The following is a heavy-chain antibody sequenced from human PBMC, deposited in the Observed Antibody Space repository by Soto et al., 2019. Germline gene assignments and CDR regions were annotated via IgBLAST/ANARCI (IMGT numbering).Heavy chain of an antibody. V-gene: IGHV4-39*01. CDR1: GGSISSSSYY. CDR3: ARHVPGSYYDILTGKNYYYYMDV. J-gene: IGHJ6*03. Sequence: SETLSLTCTVSGGSISSSSYYWGWIRQPPGKGLEWIGSIYYSGSTYYNPSLKSRVTISVDTSKNQFSLKLSSVTAADTAVYYCARHVPGSYYDILTGKNYYYYMDVWGKGTTVTVSS. CDR2: IYYSGST. D-gene: IGHD3-9*01.